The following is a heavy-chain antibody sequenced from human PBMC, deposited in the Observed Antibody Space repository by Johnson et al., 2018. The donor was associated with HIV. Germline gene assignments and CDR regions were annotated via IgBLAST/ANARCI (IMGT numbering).Heavy chain of an antibody. V-gene: IGHV3-66*02. CDR2: IYSGGTT. CDR1: GFTISGNY. CDR3: ARLAFHI. Sequence: VQLVESGGDLVQPGGSLRLSCAAPGFTISGNYMSWVRQAPGKGLEWVSIIYSGGTTQYADSVKGRFTISRDNSKNTLYLQMNSLRTEDTAVYYCARLAFHIWGQGTMVTVSS. J-gene: IGHJ3*02.